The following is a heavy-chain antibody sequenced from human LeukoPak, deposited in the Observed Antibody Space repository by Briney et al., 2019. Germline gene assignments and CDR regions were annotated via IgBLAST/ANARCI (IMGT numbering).Heavy chain of an antibody. J-gene: IGHJ2*01. D-gene: IGHD1-14*01. CDR3: ARRGSGASLEYYFDL. CDR1: GDSISTYY. Sequence: PSETLSLTCTVSGDSISTYYWSWIRQPPGKGLEWIGYIHYSGSTNYNPSLRSRVTISVDTSKNQFSLKLSSATAADTAVYYCARRGSGASLEYYFDLWGRGTLVTVSS. CDR2: IHYSGST. V-gene: IGHV4-59*08.